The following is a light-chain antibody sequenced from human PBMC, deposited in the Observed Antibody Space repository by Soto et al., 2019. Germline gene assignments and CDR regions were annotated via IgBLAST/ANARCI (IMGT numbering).Light chain of an antibody. J-gene: IGLJ1*01. CDR1: TSNIGAGYD. Sequence: QSALTQPPSVSGALGQRVTISCTGITSNIGAGYDVHWYQLLPGRAPKLLIYGNTNRPSGVPDRFSGSKSATSASLAITGLQAEDEADYYCNSYTSGSTYVFGTGTKVTVL. CDR3: NSYTSGSTYV. CDR2: GNT. V-gene: IGLV1-40*01.